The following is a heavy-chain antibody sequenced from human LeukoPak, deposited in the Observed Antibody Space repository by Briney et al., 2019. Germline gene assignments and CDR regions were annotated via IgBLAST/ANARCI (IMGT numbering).Heavy chain of an antibody. J-gene: IGHJ4*02. CDR2: IWYDGSNK. D-gene: IGHD5-18*01. Sequence: SGGSLRLSCATSGFTFRSHAMHWVRQSPGKGLEWVAQIWYDGSNKYYADSVKGRFSVSRDNSKNTLYLQMNSLRAEDSAVYHCAKDTYNNSPGFPDYWGQGTLVTVSS. CDR1: GFTFRSHA. CDR3: AKDTYNNSPGFPDY. V-gene: IGHV3-33*06.